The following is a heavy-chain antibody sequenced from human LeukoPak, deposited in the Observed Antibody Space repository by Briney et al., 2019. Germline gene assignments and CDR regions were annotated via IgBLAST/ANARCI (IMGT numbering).Heavy chain of an antibody. CDR3: ARDYYDSSGYYKKTFDAFDI. D-gene: IGHD3-22*01. J-gene: IGHJ3*02. CDR1: GGSISSSSYY. Sequence: SETLSLTCTVSGGSISSSSYYWGWIRQPPGKGLEWIGSIYYSGCTYYNPSLKSRVTISVDTSKNQFSLKLSSVTAADTAVYYCARDYYDSSGYYKKTFDAFDIWGQGTMVTVSS. CDR2: IYYSGCT. V-gene: IGHV4-39*07.